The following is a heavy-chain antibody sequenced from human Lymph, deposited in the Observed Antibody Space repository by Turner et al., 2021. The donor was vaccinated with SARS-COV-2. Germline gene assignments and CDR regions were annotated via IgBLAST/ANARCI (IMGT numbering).Heavy chain of an antibody. Sequence: EVQLLVSGGGLVQPGGSLRPSCAASGFTFSSYAMSWVRQAPGRGLEWVSTISSSGGSTYYADSVKGRFTISRDNSKNTLYLQMSSLRAEDTAVYYCAKEPNWYVLSAVDYWGQGTLVTVSS. V-gene: IGHV3-23*01. D-gene: IGHD1-1*01. J-gene: IGHJ4*02. CDR1: GFTFSSYA. CDR2: ISSSGGST. CDR3: AKEPNWYVLSAVDY.